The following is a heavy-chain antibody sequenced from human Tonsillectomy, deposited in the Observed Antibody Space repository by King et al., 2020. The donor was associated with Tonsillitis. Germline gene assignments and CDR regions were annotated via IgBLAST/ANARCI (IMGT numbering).Heavy chain of an antibody. V-gene: IGHV6-1*01. CDR1: GDSVSRNSAA. CDR2: TYYRSKWYN. Sequence: VQLQQSGPGLVKPSQTLSLTCAISGDSVSRNSAAWNWIRQSPSRGLEWLGRTYYRSKWYNDYSISVKGRITINPETSKNQFSLQLKSVTPEDTAVYYCVRDELELRNNYYYYYGMDVWGQGTTVTVSS. D-gene: IGHD1-7*01. CDR3: VRDELELRNNYYYYYGMDV. J-gene: IGHJ6*01.